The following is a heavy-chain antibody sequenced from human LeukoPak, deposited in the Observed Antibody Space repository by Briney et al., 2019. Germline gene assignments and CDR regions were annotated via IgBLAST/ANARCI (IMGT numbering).Heavy chain of an antibody. CDR1: GFTFSSYS. CDR3: ATSSGYYYGSGSPFDY. Sequence: GGSLRLSCAASGFTFSSYSMNWVRQAPGKGLEWVSYISSRSSTIYHADSVKGRFTISRDNAKKSLYLQMNSLRAEDTAVYYCATSSGYYYGSGSPFDYWGQGTLVTVSS. J-gene: IGHJ4*02. CDR2: ISSRSSTI. D-gene: IGHD3-10*01. V-gene: IGHV3-48*04.